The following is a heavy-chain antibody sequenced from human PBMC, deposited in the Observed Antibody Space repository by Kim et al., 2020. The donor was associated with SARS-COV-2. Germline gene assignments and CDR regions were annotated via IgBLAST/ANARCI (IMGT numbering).Heavy chain of an antibody. Sequence: SETLSLTCTVSGGSISSGGYYWSWIRQHPGKGLEWIGYIYYSGSTYYNPSLKSRVTISVDTSKNQFSLKLSSVTAADTAVYYCARVGGPIAAAGPNWFDPWGQGTLVTVSS. V-gene: IGHV4-31*03. CDR2: IYYSGST. CDR1: GGSISSGGYY. CDR3: ARVGGPIAAAGPNWFDP. D-gene: IGHD6-13*01. J-gene: IGHJ5*02.